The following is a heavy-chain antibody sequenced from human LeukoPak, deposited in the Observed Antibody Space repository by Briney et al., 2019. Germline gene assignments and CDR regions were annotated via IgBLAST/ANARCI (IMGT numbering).Heavy chain of an antibody. D-gene: IGHD6-13*01. Sequence: SETLPLTCTVSGGSVSSGSYYWSWIRQPPGKGLEWIGYIYYSGSTNYNPSLKSRVTISVDTSKNQFSLKLSSVTAADTAVYYCARAAAAARDAFDIWGQGTMVTVSS. CDR3: ARAAAAARDAFDI. J-gene: IGHJ3*02. V-gene: IGHV4-61*01. CDR2: IYYSGST. CDR1: GGSVSSGSYY.